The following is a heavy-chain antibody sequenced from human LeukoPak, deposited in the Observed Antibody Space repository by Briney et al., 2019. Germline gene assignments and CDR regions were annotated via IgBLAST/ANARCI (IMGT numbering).Heavy chain of an antibody. J-gene: IGHJ4*02. D-gene: IGHD3-9*01. CDR3: ARGRYFDWSYYFDY. CDR2: IYYSGST. V-gene: IGHV4-31*03. Sequence: PSETLSLTCTVSGGSISSGGYYWSWIRQHPGKGLEWIGYIYYSGSTYDNPSLKSRVTISVDTSKNQFSLKLSSVTAADTAVYYCARGRYFDWSYYFDYWGQGTLVTVSS. CDR1: GGSISSGGYY.